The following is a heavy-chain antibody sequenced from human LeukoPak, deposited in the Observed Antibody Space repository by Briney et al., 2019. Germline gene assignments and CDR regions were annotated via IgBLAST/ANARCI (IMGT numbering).Heavy chain of an antibody. Sequence: GGPLRLSCAASGFTFSSYAMHWVPQAPGKALEWVAVISYDGSNKYYADSVKGRFTISRDNSKNTLYLQMNSLRAEDTAVYYCARGPERTGVGTRYYYDMDVWGQGTTVTVSS. CDR2: ISYDGSNK. CDR1: GFTFSSYA. J-gene: IGHJ6*02. V-gene: IGHV3-30-3*01. D-gene: IGHD2-8*01. CDR3: ARGPERTGVGTRYYYDMDV.